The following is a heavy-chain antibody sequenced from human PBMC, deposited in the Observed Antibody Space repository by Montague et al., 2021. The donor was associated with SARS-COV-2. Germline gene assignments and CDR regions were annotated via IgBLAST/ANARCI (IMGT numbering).Heavy chain of an antibody. V-gene: IGHV4-34*01. CDR1: GASFNGYY. J-gene: IGHJ4*02. CDR3: TRPRHGSNRHYFDY. CDR2: INHSGST. D-gene: IGHD6-13*01. Sequence: SETLSLTCAVYGASFNGYYWTWIRQPPGKGLEWIGEINHSGSTSYNPSLRSRVTISVDTSKNQFSLKLTSVTAADTAVYYCTRPRHGSNRHYFDYWGQGTLVTVSS.